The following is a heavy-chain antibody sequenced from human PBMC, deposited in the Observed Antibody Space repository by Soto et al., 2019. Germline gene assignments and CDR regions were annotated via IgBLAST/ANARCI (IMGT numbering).Heavy chain of an antibody. CDR1: GFTLSSYW. D-gene: IGHD1-20*01. Sequence: GGSLRLSCAASGFTLSSYWMHWVRQAPGKGLVWVSRINGDGSTTSYADSVKGRFTISRDNAKNTLSLQMNSLRAEDTAVYYCVRGSVYNWRGDFWGQGTLVTVSS. J-gene: IGHJ4*02. CDR3: VRGSVYNWRGDF. CDR2: INGDGSTT. V-gene: IGHV3-74*01.